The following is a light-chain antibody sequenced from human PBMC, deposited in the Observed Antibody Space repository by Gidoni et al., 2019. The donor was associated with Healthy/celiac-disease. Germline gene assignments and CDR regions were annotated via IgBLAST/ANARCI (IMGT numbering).Light chain of an antibody. V-gene: IGLV4-69*01. J-gene: IGLJ2*01. CDR2: LNSDDSH. CDR3: QTLGTGVV. CDR1: SGHSSYA. Sequence: QLVLTQSRSATASLGDSVKLTCTLSSGHSSYAIAWHQQQPEKGPRYLMKLNSDDSHSKGDGIPDRFSGSSSGAERYLTISSLQSEDEADYYCQTLGTGVVFGGGTKLTVL.